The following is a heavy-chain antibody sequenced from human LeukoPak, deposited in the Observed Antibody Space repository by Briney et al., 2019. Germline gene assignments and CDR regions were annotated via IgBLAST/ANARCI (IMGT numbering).Heavy chain of an antibody. Sequence: GGSLRLSCAASGFTVSSNYMSWVRQAPGKGLEWVSVIYSGGSTYYADSVKGRFTISRDNSKNTLYLQMNSLRAEDTAVYYCARESLLLGAFDIGGQGTMVTVSS. CDR2: IYSGGST. CDR3: ARESLLLGAFDI. J-gene: IGHJ3*02. CDR1: GFTVSSNY. V-gene: IGHV3-66*02. D-gene: IGHD1-26*01.